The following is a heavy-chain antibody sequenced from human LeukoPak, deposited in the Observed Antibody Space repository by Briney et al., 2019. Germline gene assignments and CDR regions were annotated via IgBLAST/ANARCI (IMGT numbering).Heavy chain of an antibody. Sequence: GESLKISCKGSGFAFTNHWIAWVRQMPGKGLEWMGIIWPDDSDSRYSPSFQGQVTISADKSISTAYLQWNNLKASDTAIYYCARRFHSGIINAFDIWGRGTQVIVSS. CDR2: IWPDDSDS. V-gene: IGHV5-51*01. D-gene: IGHD1-26*01. J-gene: IGHJ3*02. CDR1: GFAFTNHW. CDR3: ARRFHSGIINAFDI.